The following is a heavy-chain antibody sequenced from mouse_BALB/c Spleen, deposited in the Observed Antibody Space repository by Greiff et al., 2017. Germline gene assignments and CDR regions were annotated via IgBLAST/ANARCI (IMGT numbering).Heavy chain of an antibody. CDR1: GYTFSSYW. D-gene: IGHD3-1*01. J-gene: IGHJ3*01. Sequence: LQESGAELMKPGASVKISCKATGYTFSSYWIEWVKQRPGHGLEWIGEILPGSGSTNYNEKFKGKATFTADTSSNTAYMQLSSLTSEDSAVYYCARSGAAAWFAYWGQGTLVTVSA. CDR3: ARSGAAAWFAY. V-gene: IGHV1-9*01. CDR2: ILPGSGST.